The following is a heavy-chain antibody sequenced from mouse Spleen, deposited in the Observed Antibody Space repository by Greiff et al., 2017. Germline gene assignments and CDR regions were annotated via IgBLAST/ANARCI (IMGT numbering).Heavy chain of an antibody. CDR2: IYPSDSET. Sequence: QVQLQQPGAELVRPGSSVKLSCKASGYTFTSYWMDWVKQRPGQGLEWIGNIYPSDSETHYNQKFKDKATLTVDKSSSTAYMQLSSLTSEDSAVYYCARGRGGNYAMDYWGQGTSVTVSS. J-gene: IGHJ4*01. CDR1: GYTFTSYW. V-gene: IGHV1-61*01. CDR3: ARGRGGNYAMDY.